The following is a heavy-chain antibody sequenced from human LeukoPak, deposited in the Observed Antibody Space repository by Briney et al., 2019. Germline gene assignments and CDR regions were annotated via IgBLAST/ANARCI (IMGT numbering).Heavy chain of an antibody. CDR1: GFTFSSYA. CDR3: ASPNPADY. D-gene: IGHD2-8*01. CDR2: ISYDGSNK. Sequence: GGSLRLSCAASGFTFSSYAMHWVRQAPGKGLEWVAVISYDGSNKYYADSVKGRFTISRDNSKNTLYLQMNSLRAEDTAVYHCASPNPADYWGQGTLVTVSS. V-gene: IGHV3-30-3*01. J-gene: IGHJ4*02.